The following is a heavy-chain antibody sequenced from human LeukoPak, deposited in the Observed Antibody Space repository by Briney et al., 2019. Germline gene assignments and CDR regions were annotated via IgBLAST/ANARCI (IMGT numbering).Heavy chain of an antibody. CDR3: ARGRSPRYYDFWSGYPFFDY. D-gene: IGHD3-3*01. J-gene: IGHJ4*02. V-gene: IGHV4-34*01. CDR1: GGSFSGYY. CDR2: INHSGSN. Sequence: PSETLSLTCAVYGGSFSGYYWSWIRQPPGKGLEWIGEINHSGSNNYNPSLKSRVTISVDTSKNQFSLKLSSVTAADTAVYYCARGRSPRYYDFWSGYPFFDYWGQGPLVTVSS.